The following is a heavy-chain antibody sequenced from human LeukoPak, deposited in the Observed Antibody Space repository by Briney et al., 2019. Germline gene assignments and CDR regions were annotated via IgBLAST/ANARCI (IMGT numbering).Heavy chain of an antibody. CDR3: ARDMGIVGALPDAFDI. V-gene: IGHV1-46*01. CDR1: GYTFTSYY. D-gene: IGHD1-26*01. Sequence: ASVKVSCKASGYTFTSYYMHWVRQAPGQGLEWMGIINPSGGSTSYAQKFQGRVTMTRDMSTSTVYMELSSLRSEDAAVYYCARDMGIVGALPDAFDIWGQGAMVTVSS. J-gene: IGHJ3*02. CDR2: INPSGGST.